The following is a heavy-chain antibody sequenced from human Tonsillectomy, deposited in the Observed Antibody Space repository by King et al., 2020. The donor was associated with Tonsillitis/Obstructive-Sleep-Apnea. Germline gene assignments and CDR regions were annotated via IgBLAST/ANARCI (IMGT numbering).Heavy chain of an antibody. J-gene: IGHJ3*01. CDR1: GFTFRTYA. Sequence: VQLVESGGGVVQPGRSLRLSCEASGFTFRTYALHCVRQAPGKGLEWVSVISYDGTHKYYACSVKGRFSISRDNSKNRLYLQMNSLDIEDTAVYYCARDLVTPETTGLEPFDFWGQGTMVTVSS. CDR2: ISYDGTHK. CDR3: ARDLVTPETTGLEPFDF. D-gene: IGHD4-23*01. V-gene: IGHV3-30*01.